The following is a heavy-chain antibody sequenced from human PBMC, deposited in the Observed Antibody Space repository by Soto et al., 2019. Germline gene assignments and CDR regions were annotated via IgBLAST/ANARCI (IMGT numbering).Heavy chain of an antibody. Sequence: PSETLSLTCTVSGGSISSYYWSWIRQPPGKGLEWLGYSYSSGSTNYNPSLKSRVSISLDTSKNQFSLKLTSVTAADTAVYYCTRGSHFYYFDHWGHGTLVTV. V-gene: IGHV4-59*01. D-gene: IGHD3-10*01. CDR1: GGSISSYY. J-gene: IGHJ4*01. CDR3: TRGSHFYYFDH. CDR2: SYSSGST.